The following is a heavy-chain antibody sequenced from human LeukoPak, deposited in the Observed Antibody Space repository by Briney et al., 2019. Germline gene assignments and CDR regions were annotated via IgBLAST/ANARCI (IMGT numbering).Heavy chain of an antibody. CDR2: INWSGGRT. J-gene: IGHJ4*02. V-gene: IGHV3-20*04. CDR3: ARDLTTPDN. Sequence: GGCLRLSCSASGFTFDDYGMGWVRQAPGKGLEWVSGINWSGGRTGYADSLKGRFTISRDNAKNTLYLQMNSLRDEDTDLYYCARDLTTPDNWGQGTLVTVSS. D-gene: IGHD1-1*01. CDR1: GFTFDDYG.